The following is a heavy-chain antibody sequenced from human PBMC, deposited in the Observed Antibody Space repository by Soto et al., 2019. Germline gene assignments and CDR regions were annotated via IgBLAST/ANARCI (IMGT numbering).Heavy chain of an antibody. CDR3: ARVGTYYYYYGMDV. CDR1: GYSFTSYW. Sequence: GESLKISCKGSGYSFTSYWISWVRQMPGKGLEWMGRIDPSDSYTNYSPSFQGHVTISADKSISTAYLQWSSLKASDTAMYYCARVGTYYYYYGMDVWGQGNTVTVSS. D-gene: IGHD1-26*01. J-gene: IGHJ6*02. V-gene: IGHV5-10-1*01. CDR2: IDPSDSYT.